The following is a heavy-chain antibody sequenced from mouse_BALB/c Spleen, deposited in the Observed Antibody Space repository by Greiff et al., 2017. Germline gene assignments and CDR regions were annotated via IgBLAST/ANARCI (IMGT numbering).Heavy chain of an antibody. CDR2: INPSNGGT. CDR1: GYTFTSYY. Sequence: VQLQQPGAELVKPGASVKLSCKASGYTFTSYYMYWVKQRPGQGLEWIGGINPSNGGTNFNEKFKSKATLTVDKSSSTAYMQLSSLTSEDSAVYYCTRCGSSYDWFAYWGQGTLVTVSA. CDR3: TRCGSSYDWFAY. D-gene: IGHD1-1*01. J-gene: IGHJ3*01. V-gene: IGHV1S81*02.